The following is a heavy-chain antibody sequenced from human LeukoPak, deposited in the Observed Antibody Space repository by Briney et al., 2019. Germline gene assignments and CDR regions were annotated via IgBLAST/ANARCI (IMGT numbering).Heavy chain of an antibody. CDR1: GESFSGYY. CDR2: INHSGST. J-gene: IGHJ4*02. D-gene: IGHD5-24*01. Sequence: PSETLSLTCAVYGESFSGYYWSWIRQPPGKGLEWIGEINHSGSTNYNPSLKSRVTISVDTSKNQFSLKLSSVTAADTAVYYCARDGEMATIENYFAYWGQGTLVTVSS. V-gene: IGHV4-34*01. CDR3: ARDGEMATIENYFAY.